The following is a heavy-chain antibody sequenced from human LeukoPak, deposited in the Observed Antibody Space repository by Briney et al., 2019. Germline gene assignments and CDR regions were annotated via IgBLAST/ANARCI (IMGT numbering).Heavy chain of an antibody. CDR3: TTIVNWFDP. CDR2: INWNSGNI. D-gene: IGHD3-22*01. J-gene: IGHJ5*02. V-gene: IGHV3-20*01. CDR1: GFAFSLYW. Sequence: GGSLRLSCAASGFAFSLYWMTWVRQAPGKGLEWVSGINWNSGNIGYADSVKGRFTISRDNAKNSLYLQMNSLRADCAKGQRLTTIVNWFDPWGQGTLVTVSS.